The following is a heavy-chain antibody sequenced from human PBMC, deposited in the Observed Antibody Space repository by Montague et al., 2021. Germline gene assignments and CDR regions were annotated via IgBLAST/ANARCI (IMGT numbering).Heavy chain of an antibody. D-gene: IGHD5-18*01. Sequence: FGSLSCAASGFSFSSLWMHWVRQAPGKGLVWVSQITSDGSDTNYADSVKGRFTISRDNAKSTLYLQMNSLRDEDTAVYYCVRDRPTAWFDSWGQGTLVTVSS. J-gene: IGHJ5*01. CDR2: ITSDGSDT. CDR3: VRDRPTAWFDS. CDR1: GFSFSSLW. V-gene: IGHV3-74*01.